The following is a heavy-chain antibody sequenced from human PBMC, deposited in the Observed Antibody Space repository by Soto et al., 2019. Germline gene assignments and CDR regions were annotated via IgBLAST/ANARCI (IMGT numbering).Heavy chain of an antibody. CDR2: IHYTGST. J-gene: IGHJ4*02. Sequence: SETLSLTCTVSGVSVRNGDYYWAWILQSPEKGLEWIGDIHYTGSTHYNPSLQSRVTVSIDMSENQFSLRLTSVTAADTAVYFCARVRRVVLHYSFDYWGQGALVTVSS. CDR1: GVSVRNGDYY. D-gene: IGHD2-15*01. CDR3: ARVRRVVLHYSFDY. V-gene: IGHV4-30-4*08.